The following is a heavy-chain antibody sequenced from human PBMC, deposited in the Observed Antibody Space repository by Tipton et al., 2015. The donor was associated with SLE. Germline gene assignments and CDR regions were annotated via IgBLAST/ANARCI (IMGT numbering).Heavy chain of an antibody. CDR3: ARRAVDYYDSSGFEDY. Sequence: TLSLTCTVSGGSISSYYWSWIRQPPGKGLEWIGYIYTSGSTNYNPSLKRRVTISVDTSKNQFSLKLSSVTAADTAVYYCARRAVDYYDSSGFEDYWGQGTLVTVSS. J-gene: IGHJ4*02. CDR1: GGSISSYY. V-gene: IGHV4-4*08. CDR2: IYTSGST. D-gene: IGHD3-22*01.